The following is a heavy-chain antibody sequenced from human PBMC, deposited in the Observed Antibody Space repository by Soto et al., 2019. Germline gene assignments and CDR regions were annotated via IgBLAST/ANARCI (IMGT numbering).Heavy chain of an antibody. Sequence: QVQLVQSGAEVKKPGSSVKVSCKASGGTLRSYSISWVRQAPGQGLEWMGGIIPIFGTANYAQKFQGRVTIIADESTSTAYMELTNLKSEDTAVYYCGRSRLGVKLPSYTWFDPWGQGTLVTVAS. CDR2: IIPIFGTA. V-gene: IGHV1-69*01. CDR3: GRSRLGVKLPSYTWFDP. CDR1: GGTLRSYS. J-gene: IGHJ5*02. D-gene: IGHD3-16*02.